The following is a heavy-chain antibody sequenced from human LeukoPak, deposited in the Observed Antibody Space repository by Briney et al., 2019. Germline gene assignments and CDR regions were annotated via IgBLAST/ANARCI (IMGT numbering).Heavy chain of an antibody. J-gene: IGHJ4*02. V-gene: IGHV1-69*04. CDR2: IIPILDVT. Sequence: ASVKVSCKASGGTFTNYAINWVRQAPGQGLEWMGRIIPILDVTNYAQKFQGRVTITADQSTSTAYMELSSLRSEDTAVYYCARGPVIPGNVEYFDYWGQGTLVTVSS. CDR1: GGTFTNYA. CDR3: ARGPVIPGNVEYFDY. D-gene: IGHD4-23*01.